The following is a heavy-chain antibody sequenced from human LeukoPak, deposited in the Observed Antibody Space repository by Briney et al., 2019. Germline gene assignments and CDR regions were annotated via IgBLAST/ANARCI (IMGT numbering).Heavy chain of an antibody. V-gene: IGHV3-20*04. Sequence: GGSLRLSCAASGFTFDDYGMSWVRQAPGKGLEWVSGINWNGGSTGYADSVKGRFTISRDNAKNSLYLQMNSLRAEDTALYYCARNSGSYYTQVSAEYFQHWGQGTLVTVSS. J-gene: IGHJ1*01. CDR1: GFTFDDYG. D-gene: IGHD1-26*01. CDR2: INWNGGST. CDR3: ARNSGSYYTQVSAEYFQH.